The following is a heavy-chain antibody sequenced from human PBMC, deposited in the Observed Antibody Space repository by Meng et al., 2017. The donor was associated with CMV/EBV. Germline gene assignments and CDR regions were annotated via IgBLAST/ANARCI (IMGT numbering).Heavy chain of an antibody. Sequence: GGSLRLSCAASGFTFSSYAMSWVRQAPGKGLEWVSVIYSGGSSTYYADSVKGRFTISRDKSKNTLYLQMNSLRAEDTAVYYCAKRSMILAVVDYWGQGTLVTVSS. CDR2: IYSGGSST. J-gene: IGHJ4*02. D-gene: IGHD3-22*01. CDR3: AKRSMILAVVDY. CDR1: GFTFSSYA. V-gene: IGHV3-23*03.